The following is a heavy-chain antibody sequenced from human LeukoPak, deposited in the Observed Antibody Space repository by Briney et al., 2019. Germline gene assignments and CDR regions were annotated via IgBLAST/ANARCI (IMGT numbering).Heavy chain of an antibody. J-gene: IGHJ4*02. CDR1: GYTLTELS. V-gene: IGHV1-24*01. D-gene: IGHD3-22*01. CDR2: FDPEDGET. Sequence: EASVKVSCKVSGYTLTELSMHWVRQAPGKGLEWMGGFDPEDGETIYAQKFQGRVTMTEDTSTDTAYMELSSLRSEDTAVYYCARGAAYYYDSSGYYYFDYWGQGTLVTVSS. CDR3: ARGAAYYYDSSGYYYFDY.